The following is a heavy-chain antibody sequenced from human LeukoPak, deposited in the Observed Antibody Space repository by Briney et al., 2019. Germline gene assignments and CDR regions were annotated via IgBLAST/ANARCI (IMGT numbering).Heavy chain of an antibody. Sequence: GGSLRLSCAASGLTFSNYWMHWVRQAPGKGLVWVSRINSDGSSISYADSMKGRFTISRDNAKDTLYLQMNSLRAEDTAMYYCARESEYSSSSGGDAFDIWGQGTMVTVSS. V-gene: IGHV3-74*01. CDR2: INSDGSSI. D-gene: IGHD6-6*01. CDR1: GLTFSNYW. CDR3: ARESEYSSSSGGDAFDI. J-gene: IGHJ3*02.